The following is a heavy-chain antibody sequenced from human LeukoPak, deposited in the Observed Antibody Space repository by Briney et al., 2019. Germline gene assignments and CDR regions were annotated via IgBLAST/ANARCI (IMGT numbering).Heavy chain of an antibody. J-gene: IGHJ4*02. CDR2: IYYSGST. CDR3: AREAVAATGRGLDY. D-gene: IGHD6-19*01. V-gene: IGHV4-39*07. Sequence: ESSETLSLTCTVSGGSISSSSYYWGWIRQPPGRGLEWIGSIYYSGSTYYNPSLKSRVTISVDTSKNQFSLKLSSVTAADTAVYYCAREAVAATGRGLDYWGQGTLVTVSS. CDR1: GGSISSSSYY.